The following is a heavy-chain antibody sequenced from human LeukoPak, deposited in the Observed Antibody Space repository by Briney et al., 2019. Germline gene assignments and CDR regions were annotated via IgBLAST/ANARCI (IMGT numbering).Heavy chain of an antibody. D-gene: IGHD6-19*01. J-gene: IGHJ4*02. Sequence: PGGSLRLSCAASGFIFSDYEMYWVRQAPGKGLVWVSRILADGTTTMYADSVKGRFTISRDNAKNTLYLQMNSLRAEDTAVYYCARAVSSGWYDFDYWGQGTLVTVSS. V-gene: IGHV3-74*03. CDR2: ILADGTTT. CDR3: ARAVSSGWYDFDY. CDR1: GFIFSDYE.